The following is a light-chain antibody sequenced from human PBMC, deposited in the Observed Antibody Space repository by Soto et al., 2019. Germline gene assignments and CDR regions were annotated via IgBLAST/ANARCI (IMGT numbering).Light chain of an antibody. CDR3: QQLIGFPYL. CDR1: QGIGSY. Sequence: DIQLTQSPSFLSASVGDRVTITCRASQGIGSYLAWYQQKPGKAPNLLIYVASTLQNGVPSRFSGSGSGTLFTLPVSGRRPEVFPPYSGQQLIGFPYLFGKGPSWRSN. V-gene: IGKV1-9*01. CDR2: VAS. J-gene: IGKJ2*01.